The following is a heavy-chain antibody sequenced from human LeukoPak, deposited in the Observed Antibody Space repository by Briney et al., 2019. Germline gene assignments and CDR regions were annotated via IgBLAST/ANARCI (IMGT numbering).Heavy chain of an antibody. Sequence: PGGSLRLSCAASGFTVSSNFMSWVRQAPGKGLEWVSVIYSGGTTYHADSVKGRFTISRDNSKNTLYLQMNSLRAEDTAVYYCARDGYGNSYMDVWGKGTTVTVSS. CDR1: GFTVSSNF. CDR3: ARDGYGNSYMDV. CDR2: IYSGGTT. D-gene: IGHD1/OR15-1a*01. V-gene: IGHV3-53*01. J-gene: IGHJ6*03.